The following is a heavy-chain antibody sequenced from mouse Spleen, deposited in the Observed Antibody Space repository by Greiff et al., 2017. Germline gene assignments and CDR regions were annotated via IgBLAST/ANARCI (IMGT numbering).Heavy chain of an antibody. CDR3: ARSDDGYPFAY. Sequence: QVQLKQPGAELVRPGSSVKLSCKASGYTFTSYWMHWVKQRPIQGLEWIGNIDPSDSETHYNQKFKDKATLTVDKSSSTAYMQLSSLTSEDSAVYYCARSDDGYPFAYWGQGTLVTVSA. CDR1: GYTFTSYW. D-gene: IGHD2-3*01. CDR2: IDPSDSET. J-gene: IGHJ3*01. V-gene: IGHV1-52*01.